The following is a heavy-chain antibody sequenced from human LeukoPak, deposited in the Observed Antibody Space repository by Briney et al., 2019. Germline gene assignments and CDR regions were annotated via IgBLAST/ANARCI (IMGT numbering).Heavy chain of an antibody. Sequence: GGSLRLSCAASGFTFSSYSMNWVRQAPGKGLEWVSSISSSSSYIYYADSVKGRFTISRDNAKNSLYLQMNSLRAEDAAVYYCARGVEYSSPGDYWGQGTLVTVSS. CDR3: ARGVEYSSPGDY. J-gene: IGHJ4*02. CDR2: ISSSSSYI. V-gene: IGHV3-21*01. CDR1: GFTFSSYS. D-gene: IGHD6-6*01.